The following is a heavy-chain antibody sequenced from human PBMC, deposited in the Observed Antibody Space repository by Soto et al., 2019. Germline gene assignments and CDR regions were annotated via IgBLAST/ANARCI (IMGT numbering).Heavy chain of an antibody. CDR1: EFTVSSNY. D-gene: IGHD2-15*01. CDR3: ARGVVVADTGYYYYGMDV. V-gene: IGHV3-53*01. J-gene: IGHJ6*02. Sequence: PGGSLRLSCAASEFTVSSNYMSWVRQAPGKGLEWVSVIYSGGSTYYADSVKGRFTISRDNSKNTLYLQMNSLRAEDTAVYYCARGVVVADTGYYYYGMDVWGQGTTVTVSS. CDR2: IYSGGST.